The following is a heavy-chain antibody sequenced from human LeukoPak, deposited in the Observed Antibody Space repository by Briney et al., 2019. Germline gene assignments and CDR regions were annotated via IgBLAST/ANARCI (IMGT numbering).Heavy chain of an antibody. CDR2: TSYRAKWYN. CDR1: GDSVSTNSAA. CDR3: AREARNAFDM. J-gene: IGHJ3*02. V-gene: IGHV6-1*01. Sequence: QTLSLTCVISGDSVSTNSAAWNWIRQSPSRGLEWLGRTSYRAKWYNDYAVSVKSRITVNPDPSRNQFSLQLTSVTPEDTAVYYCAREARNAFDMWGQGTMVTVSS.